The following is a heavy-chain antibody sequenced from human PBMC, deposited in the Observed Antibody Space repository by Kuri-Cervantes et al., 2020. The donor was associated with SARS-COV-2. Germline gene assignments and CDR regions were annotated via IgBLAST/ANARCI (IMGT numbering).Heavy chain of an antibody. CDR1: GFTFSSYS. J-gene: IGHJ3*02. CDR3: TSQHYYDFWSGYHYAFDI. D-gene: IGHD3-3*01. CDR2: ISGSGGST. Sequence: GGSLRLSCAASGFTFSSYSMNWVRQAPGKGLEWVSAISGSGGSTYYADSVKGRFTISRDNSKNTLYLQMNSLRAEDTAVYYCTSQHYYDFWSGYHYAFDIWGQGTMVTVSS. V-gene: IGHV3-23*01.